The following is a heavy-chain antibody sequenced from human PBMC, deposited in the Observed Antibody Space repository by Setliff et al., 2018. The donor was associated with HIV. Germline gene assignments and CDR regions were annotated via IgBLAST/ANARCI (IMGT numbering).Heavy chain of an antibody. Sequence: SETLSLTCTVSSGSISSGTYYWSWIRQYPGKGLEWIGYIDYSGSAFYNPSLKSRITISRDTSKNQFSLKMNSVTAADPAVYYCAREGKTALVTKYFDYWGHGKLVTVSS. CDR2: IDYSGSA. D-gene: IGHD5-18*01. CDR1: SGSISSGTYY. CDR3: AREGKTALVTKYFDY. V-gene: IGHV4-31*03. J-gene: IGHJ4*01.